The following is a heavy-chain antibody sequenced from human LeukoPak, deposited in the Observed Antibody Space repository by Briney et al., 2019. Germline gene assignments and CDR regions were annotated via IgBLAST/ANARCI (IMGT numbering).Heavy chain of an antibody. J-gene: IGHJ4*02. V-gene: IGHV3-20*04. D-gene: IGHD2-2*01. CDR2: INWNGGST. Sequence: GGSLRLSCAASGVTFDDYGMSWVRQAPGKGLEWVWGINWNGGSTGYADSVKGRFTISRDNAKNSLYLQMNSLRAEDTALYYCARDYCSSTSCYFFDYWGQGTLVTVSS. CDR3: ARDYCSSTSCYFFDY. CDR1: GVTFDDYG.